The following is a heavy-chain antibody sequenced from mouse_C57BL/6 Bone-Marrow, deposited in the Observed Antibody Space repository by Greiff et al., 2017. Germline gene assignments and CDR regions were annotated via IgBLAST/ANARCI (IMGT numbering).Heavy chain of an antibody. CDR3: AREGYYYGSYYFDY. V-gene: IGHV1-64*01. D-gene: IGHD1-1*01. CDR1: GYTFPSYW. CDR2: IHPNSGST. Sequence: VQLQQPGAELVKPGASVKLSCKASGYTFPSYWMHWVKQRPGQGLEWIGMIHPNSGSTNYNEKFKSKATLTVDKSSSTAYMQLSSLTSEDSAVYYCAREGYYYGSYYFDYWGQGTTLTVSS. J-gene: IGHJ2*01.